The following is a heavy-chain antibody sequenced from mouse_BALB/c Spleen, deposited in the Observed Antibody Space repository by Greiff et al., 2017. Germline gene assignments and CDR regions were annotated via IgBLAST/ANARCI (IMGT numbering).Heavy chain of an antibody. CDR2: IYPYNGGT. J-gene: IGHJ4*01. CDR3: ARRYDYNYYAMDY. V-gene: IGHV1S29*02. D-gene: IGHD2-4*01. CDR1: GYTFTDYN. Sequence: VQLQQSGAELARPGASVKISCKASGYTFTDYNMHWVKQSHGKSLEWIGYIYPYNGGTGYNQKFKSKATLTVDNSSSTAYMELRSLTSEDSAVYYCARRYDYNYYAMDYWGQGTSVTVSS.